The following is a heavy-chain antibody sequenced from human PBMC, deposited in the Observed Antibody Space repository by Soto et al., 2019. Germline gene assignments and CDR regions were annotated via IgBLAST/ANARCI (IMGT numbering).Heavy chain of an antibody. CDR2: IFPRDSDT. J-gene: IGHJ6*02. Sequence: PGESLKISCQGSGYTFCNHWINCVLLVPGKGLEWMGIIFPRDSDTRYSPSLQGQVIISVDKSTNTAYLQWTRLTASDTAIYYCAKSIEEGPMDVWGQGTTVTVSS. D-gene: IGHD1-26*01. V-gene: IGHV5-51*01. CDR3: AKSIEEGPMDV. CDR1: GYTFCNHW.